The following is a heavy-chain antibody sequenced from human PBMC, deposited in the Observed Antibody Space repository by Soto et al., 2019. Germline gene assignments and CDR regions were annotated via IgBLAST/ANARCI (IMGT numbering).Heavy chain of an antibody. J-gene: IGHJ4*02. CDR2: IYHSGST. D-gene: IGHD2-21*02. CDR1: GASISNSHW. CDR3: AKAAPYCLES. V-gene: IGHV4-4*02. Sequence: QVQLQESGPGLVKPSGTLSLTCVVSGASISNSHWLSWVRQPPGEGLEWIGEIYHSGSTNYNPSLGSRVTLSVDTSKNQRSLRLNSVTAADTAVSYCAKAAPYCLESWGAGTLVTVS.